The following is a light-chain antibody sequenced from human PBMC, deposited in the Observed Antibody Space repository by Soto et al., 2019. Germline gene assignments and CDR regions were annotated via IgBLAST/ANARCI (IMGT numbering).Light chain of an antibody. CDR2: EVT. Sequence: QSALTQPASVSGSPGQSITISCTGTSSDVGDYDYVSWYQQHPDKAPKLIIYEVTNRPSGVSNRFSGSKSGNTASLTISGLQAEDEADYYCSSYTTSSTLVVFGGGTKLTVL. CDR3: SSYTTSSTLVV. J-gene: IGLJ2*01. V-gene: IGLV2-14*01. CDR1: SSDVGDYDY.